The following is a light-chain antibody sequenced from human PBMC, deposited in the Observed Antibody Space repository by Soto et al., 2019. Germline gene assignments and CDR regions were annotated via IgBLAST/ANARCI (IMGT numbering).Light chain of an antibody. Sequence: DIHMTQSPSTLSASVGDRVTISCRASQTMANWLAWYQQKPGKAPKLLIYEASILERGAPSRFSGSGSGTDFTLTISRLEPEDFAVYYCQQYGSSRVTFGQGTRLEI. V-gene: IGKV1-5*03. J-gene: IGKJ5*01. CDR2: EAS. CDR1: QTMANW. CDR3: QQYGSSRVT.